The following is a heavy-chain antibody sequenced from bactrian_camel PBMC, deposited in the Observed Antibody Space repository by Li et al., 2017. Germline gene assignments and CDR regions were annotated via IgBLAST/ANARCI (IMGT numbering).Heavy chain of an antibody. Sequence: HVQLVESGGGSVQPGESLRLSRHASGFNSKISGMSWVRQAPGKGLEWVPTINTGGDTTYYADSVKGRFTISRDNAKNTMYLQMNSLKSEDTALYYCALDGSWYEYNCWGQGTQVTVS. CDR1: GFNSKISG. D-gene: IGHD6*01. CDR2: INTGGDTT. CDR3: ALDGSWYEYNC. J-gene: IGHJ4*01. V-gene: IGHV3S1*01.